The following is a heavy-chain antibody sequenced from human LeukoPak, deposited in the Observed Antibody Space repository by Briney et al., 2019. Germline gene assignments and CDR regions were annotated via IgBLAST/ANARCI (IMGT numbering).Heavy chain of an antibody. D-gene: IGHD3-22*01. V-gene: IGHV3-48*01. CDR3: AKDLEYYYDSSGQDDAFDI. CDR1: GFTFSSYS. J-gene: IGHJ3*02. CDR2: ISSSSSTI. Sequence: GGSLRLSCAASGFTFSSYSMNWVRQAPGKGLEWVSYISSSSSTIYYADSVKGRFALSRDNAKNSLYLQMNSLRAEDTAVYYCAKDLEYYYDSSGQDDAFDIWGQGTMVTVSS.